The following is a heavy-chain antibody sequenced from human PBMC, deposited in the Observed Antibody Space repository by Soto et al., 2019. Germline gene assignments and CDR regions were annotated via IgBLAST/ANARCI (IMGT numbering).Heavy chain of an antibody. V-gene: IGHV4-59*01. CDR3: AGLLRGPHSAFDI. D-gene: IGHD2-21*01. CDR2: IYYSGST. Sequence: PSETLSLTCTVSGGSISSYYWSWIRQPPGKGLEWIGYIYYSGSTNYNPSLKSRVTISVDTSKNQFSLKLSSVTAADTAVYYCAGLLRGPHSAFDIWGQGTMVTVSS. J-gene: IGHJ3*02. CDR1: GGSISSYY.